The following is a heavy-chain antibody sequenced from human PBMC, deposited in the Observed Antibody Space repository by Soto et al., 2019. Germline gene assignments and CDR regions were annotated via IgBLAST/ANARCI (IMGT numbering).Heavy chain of an antibody. V-gene: IGHV3-30-3*01. CDR1: GFTFSSYA. CDR2: ISYDGSNK. D-gene: IGHD6-19*01. CDR3: ARDTQYSSGWYFYY. Sequence: GGSLRLSCAASGFTFSSYAMHWVRQAPGKGLEWVAVISYDGSNKYYADSVKGRFTISRDNSKNTLYLQMNSLRAEDTAVYYCARDTQYSSGWYFYYWGQGTLVTVSS. J-gene: IGHJ4*02.